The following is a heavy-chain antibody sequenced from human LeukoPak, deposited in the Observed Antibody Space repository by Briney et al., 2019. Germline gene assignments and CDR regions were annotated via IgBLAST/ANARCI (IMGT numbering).Heavy chain of an antibody. Sequence: SETLSLTCAVYGGSFSGYYWSWIRQPPGKGLEWIGEINHSGSTNYNPSLKSRVTISVDTSKNQFSLKLSSVTAADTAVYYCARAYSGSWYVWYYFDYWGQGTLVTVSS. J-gene: IGHJ4*02. CDR2: INHSGST. V-gene: IGHV4-34*01. D-gene: IGHD6-13*01. CDR3: ARAYSGSWYVWYYFDY. CDR1: GGSFSGYY.